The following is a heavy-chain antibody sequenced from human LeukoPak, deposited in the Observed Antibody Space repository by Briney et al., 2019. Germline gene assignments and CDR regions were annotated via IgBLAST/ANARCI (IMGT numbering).Heavy chain of an antibody. CDR2: ISYDGSNK. J-gene: IGHJ4*02. CDR3: AKGSSYYGPSYFDY. D-gene: IGHD3-10*01. Sequence: GGSLRLSCAASGFTFSSYAVHWVRQAPGKGLEWVAVISYDGSNKYYADSVKGRFTISRDNSKNTLYLQMNSLRAEDTAVYYCAKGSSYYGPSYFDYWGQGTLVTVSS. CDR1: GFTFSSYA. V-gene: IGHV3-30-3*01.